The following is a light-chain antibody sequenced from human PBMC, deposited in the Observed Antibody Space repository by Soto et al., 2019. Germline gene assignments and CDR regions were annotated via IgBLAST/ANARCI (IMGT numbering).Light chain of an antibody. J-gene: IGKJ5*01. V-gene: IGKV1-39*01. CDR3: QHFGGSLPVT. Sequence: DIQMTQSPSSLSASVGDSVTITCRASQSISSYLNWYQQKPGKAPKLLIYAASSLQSGVPSRFSGSGSGTDFTLTISSLQPEDFAVYYCQHFGGSLPVTVGQGTRLEIK. CDR1: QSISSY. CDR2: AAS.